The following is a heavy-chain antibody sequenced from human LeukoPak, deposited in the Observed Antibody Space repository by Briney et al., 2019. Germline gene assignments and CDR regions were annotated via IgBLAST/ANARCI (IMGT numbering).Heavy chain of an antibody. Sequence: ASVKVSCKASGYTFTSYDINWVRQATGQGLEWMGWMNPNSGNTGYAQKFQGRVTITRNTSISTAYMELSSLRSEDTAVYYCARGLGLSLGRYCSSTSCYKRRAFDIWGQGTMVTVSS. CDR3: ARGLGLSLGRYCSSTSCYKRRAFDI. V-gene: IGHV1-8*03. D-gene: IGHD2-2*02. J-gene: IGHJ3*02. CDR2: MNPNSGNT. CDR1: GYTFTSYD.